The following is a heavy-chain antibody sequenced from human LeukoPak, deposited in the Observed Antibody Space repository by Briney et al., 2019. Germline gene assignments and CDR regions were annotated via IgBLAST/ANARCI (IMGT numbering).Heavy chain of an antibody. J-gene: IGHJ4*02. D-gene: IGHD3-16*02. Sequence: SETLSLTCTVSGGSISSSSYYWGWIRQPPGKGLEWIGSIYYSGSTYYNPSLKSRVTIPVDTSKNQFSLKLSSVTAADTAVYYCARHWEDYAWGSYRQQGLGIDYWGQGTLVTVSS. V-gene: IGHV4-39*01. CDR2: IYYSGST. CDR1: GGSISSSSYY. CDR3: ARHWEDYAWGSYRQQGLGIDY.